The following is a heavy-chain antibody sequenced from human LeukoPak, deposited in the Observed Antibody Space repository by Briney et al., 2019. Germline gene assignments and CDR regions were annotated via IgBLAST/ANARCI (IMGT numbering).Heavy chain of an antibody. CDR3: ARVFYTVAYDY. CDR1: GYTFTSYY. CDR2: INPSGGST. Sequence: GSVKVSCKASGYTFTSYYMHWVRQAPGQGLEWMGIINPSGGSTSYAQKFQGRVTMTRDTSTSTVYMELSSLRSEDTAVYYCARVFYTVAYDYWGQGTLVTVSS. V-gene: IGHV1-46*01. D-gene: IGHD5-12*01. J-gene: IGHJ4*02.